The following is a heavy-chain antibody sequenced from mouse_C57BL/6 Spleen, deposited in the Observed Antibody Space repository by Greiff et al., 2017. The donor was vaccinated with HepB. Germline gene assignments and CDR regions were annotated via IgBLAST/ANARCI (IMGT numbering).Heavy chain of an antibody. J-gene: IGHJ2*03. D-gene: IGHD1-1*01. V-gene: IGHV1-69*01. CDR1: GYTFTSYW. CDR2: IDPSDSYT. CDR3: ARGGSSSCCFDY. Sequence: VQLQQSGAELVMPGASVKLSCKASGYTFTSYWMHWVKQRPGQGLEWIGEIDPSDSYTNYNQKFKGKSTLTVDKSSSTAYMQLSSLTSEDSAVYDCARGGSSSCCFDYWGQGAGLTVAS.